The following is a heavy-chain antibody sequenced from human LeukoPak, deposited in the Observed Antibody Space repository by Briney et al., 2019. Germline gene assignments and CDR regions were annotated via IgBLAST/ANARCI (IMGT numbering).Heavy chain of an antibody. Sequence: GGSLRLTCAASGFTFSSYAMHWVRQAPGKGLEWVSALSGSGDKTFYADSVKGRFTISRDNAKNTLYLQMRSLMTEDTAVYYCAKDLNYAFDYWGQGTLVTVSS. J-gene: IGHJ4*02. CDR3: AKDLNYAFDY. CDR2: LSGSGDKT. D-gene: IGHD2-2*01. CDR1: GFTFSSYA. V-gene: IGHV3-23*01.